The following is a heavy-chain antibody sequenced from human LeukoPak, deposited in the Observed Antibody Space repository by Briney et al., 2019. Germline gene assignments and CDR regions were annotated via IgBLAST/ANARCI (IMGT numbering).Heavy chain of an antibody. Sequence: PSETLSLTCTVSGGAISSYYWSWIRQPPGKGLEWIGYIYYSGSTNYNPSLKSRVTISVDTSKNQFSLKLSSVTAADTAVYYCASAGSGDYFDYWGQGTLVTVSS. V-gene: IGHV4-59*01. CDR2: IYYSGST. J-gene: IGHJ4*02. D-gene: IGHD3-10*01. CDR3: ASAGSGDYFDY. CDR1: GGAISSYY.